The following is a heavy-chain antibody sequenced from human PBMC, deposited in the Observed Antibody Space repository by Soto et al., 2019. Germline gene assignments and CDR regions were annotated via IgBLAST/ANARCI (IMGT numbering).Heavy chain of an antibody. Sequence: EVQLLESGGGLVQPGGSLRLSCAVSGLTFSSYAMSWVRQAPGKGLEWVSVISGSGGSTDYADSVKGRFTMSRDNSKNTLYLQMNSLRAEDTAVYYCAKERLSSGWYEYFDYWGQGTLVTASS. D-gene: IGHD6-19*01. CDR1: GLTFSSYA. J-gene: IGHJ4*02. CDR3: AKERLSSGWYEYFDY. CDR2: ISGSGGST. V-gene: IGHV3-23*01.